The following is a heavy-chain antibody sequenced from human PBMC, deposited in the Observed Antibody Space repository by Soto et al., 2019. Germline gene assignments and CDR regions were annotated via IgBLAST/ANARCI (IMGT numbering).Heavy chain of an antibody. CDR2: INQDGGGT. CDR3: GRYFRGSGRYFFDY. D-gene: IGHD6-19*01. V-gene: IGHV3-7*03. Sequence: EVQLVQSGGGLVQPGGSLRLSCVASGFTFISSFMDWVRQAPGKGLEWVANINQDGGGTYYVDSVKGRFTISRDNAKNSLYLQMNSLRGDDTAVYYCGRYFRGSGRYFFDYWGQGTLVTVSS. J-gene: IGHJ4*02. CDR1: GFTFISSF.